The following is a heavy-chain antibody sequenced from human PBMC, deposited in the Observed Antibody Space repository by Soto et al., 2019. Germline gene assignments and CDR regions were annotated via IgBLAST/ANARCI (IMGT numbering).Heavy chain of an antibody. J-gene: IGHJ4*02. D-gene: IGHD6-25*01. CDR3: ARRKERSGPHYFDY. CDR1: GYTFTTYD. Sequence: VKVSCKASGYTFTTYDIYWVRQATGQGLEWMGWMNPYSGNTGYAQKFQGRVTVTRNTSISTVYMELSGLRPDDTAVYYCARRKERSGPHYFDYWGQGSQVTVSS. V-gene: IGHV1-8*01. CDR2: MNPYSGNT.